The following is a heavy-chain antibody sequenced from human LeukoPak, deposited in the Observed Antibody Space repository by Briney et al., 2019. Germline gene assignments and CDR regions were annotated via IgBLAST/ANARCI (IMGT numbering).Heavy chain of an antibody. CDR3: ARDPHDYIGP. CDR1: GFTLITLS. J-gene: IGHJ5*02. D-gene: IGHD4-11*01. V-gene: IGHV3-21*01. Sequence: GGSLRPSCAASGFTLITLSMTGAGQAPGKGRGWVSSISSSSSYIYYADSVKGRFTISRDNAKNSLYLQMNSLRAEDTAVYYCARDPHDYIGPWGQGTLVTVSS. CDR2: ISSSSSYI.